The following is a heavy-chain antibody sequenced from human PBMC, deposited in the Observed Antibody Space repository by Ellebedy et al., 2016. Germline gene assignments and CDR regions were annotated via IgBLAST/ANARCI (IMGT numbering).Heavy chain of an antibody. CDR3: ARDLRRYSSSWYYFDY. Sequence: ASVKVSCXASGYTFTSYGISWVRQAPGQGLEWMGWISAYNGNTNYAQKLQGRVTMTTDTSTSTAYMELRSLRSDDTAVYYCARDLRRYSSSWYYFDYWGQGTLVTVSS. V-gene: IGHV1-18*01. D-gene: IGHD6-13*01. J-gene: IGHJ4*02. CDR1: GYTFTSYG. CDR2: ISAYNGNT.